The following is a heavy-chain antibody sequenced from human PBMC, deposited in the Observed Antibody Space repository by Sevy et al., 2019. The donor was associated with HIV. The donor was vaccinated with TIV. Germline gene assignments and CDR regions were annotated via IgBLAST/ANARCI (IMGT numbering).Heavy chain of an antibody. CDR3: ATTKDYYDNSGDPFDY. J-gene: IGHJ4*02. Sequence: ASVKVSCKVSGYTLTKLSMHWVRQAPGKGLEWIGSFDPEDGETIHAQRFQGRLSMTEDTSTETAYMELSSLSSEDTAVYYCATTKDYYDNSGDPFDYWGQGSLVTVSS. CDR1: GYTLTKLS. V-gene: IGHV1-24*01. D-gene: IGHD3-22*01. CDR2: FDPEDGET.